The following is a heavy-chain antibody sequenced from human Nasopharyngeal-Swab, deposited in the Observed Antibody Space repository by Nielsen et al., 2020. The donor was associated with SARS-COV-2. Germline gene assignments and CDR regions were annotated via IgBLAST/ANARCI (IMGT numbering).Heavy chain of an antibody. D-gene: IGHD3-22*01. CDR2: IYYSGST. Sequence: SETLSLTCTVSGGSISSYYWSWIRQPPGKGLEWIGYIYYSGSTNYNTSLKSRVTISVDTSKNQFSLKLSSVTAADTAVYSCARQYYYDSSGYDDAFDIWGQGTMVTVSS. V-gene: IGHV4-59*08. J-gene: IGHJ3*02. CDR3: ARQYYYDSSGYDDAFDI. CDR1: GGSISSYY.